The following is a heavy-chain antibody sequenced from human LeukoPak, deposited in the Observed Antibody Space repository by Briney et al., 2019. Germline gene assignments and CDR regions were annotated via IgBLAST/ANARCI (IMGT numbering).Heavy chain of an antibody. CDR3: ARSMTTRNYYYGMDV. V-gene: IGHV4-59*06. D-gene: IGHD4-17*01. J-gene: IGHJ6*02. CDR1: GGSISSYY. Sequence: SETLSLTCTVSGGSISSYYWSWIRQHPGKGLEWIGYIYYSGSTYYNPSLKSRVTISVDTSKNQFSLKLSSVTAADTAVYYCARSMTTRNYYYGMDVWGQGTTVTVSS. CDR2: IYYSGST.